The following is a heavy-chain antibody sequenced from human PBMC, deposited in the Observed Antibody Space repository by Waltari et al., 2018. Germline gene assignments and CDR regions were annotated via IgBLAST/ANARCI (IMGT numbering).Heavy chain of an antibody. CDR1: GFTFNRNA. Sequence: QVQLVESGGGVVQPGRSLRLSCAASGFTFNRNAMHWVRQAPGKGLEWGAVISYDESNKFYADSVKGRFSIYRDKSKNTLYLQTNSLRSEDTAVYYCARDLIWGSTSYYYYYMDVWGKGTTVTVSS. CDR3: ARDLIWGSTSYYYYYMDV. V-gene: IGHV3-30*01. J-gene: IGHJ6*03. D-gene: IGHD2-2*01. CDR2: ISYDESNK.